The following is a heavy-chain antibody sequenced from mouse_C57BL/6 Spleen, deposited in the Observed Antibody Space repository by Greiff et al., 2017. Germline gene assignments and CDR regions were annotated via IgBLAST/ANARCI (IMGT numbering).Heavy chain of an antibody. J-gene: IGHJ3*01. CDR2: INPNNGGT. CDR1: GYTFTDYY. V-gene: IGHV1-26*01. Sequence: EVQLQQSGPELVKPGASVKISCKASGYTFTDYYMNWVKQSHGKSLEWIGDINPNNGGTTYNQKFKGKATLTVDKSSSTAYMELRSLTSEDSAVYYCARAGLRRHWFAYGGQGTLVTVSA. CDR3: ARAGLRRHWFAY. D-gene: IGHD2-4*01.